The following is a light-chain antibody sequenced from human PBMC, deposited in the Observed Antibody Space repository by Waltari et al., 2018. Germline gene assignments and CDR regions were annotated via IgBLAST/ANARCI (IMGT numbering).Light chain of an antibody. CDR2: DAS. CDR1: QSISSY. Sequence: EIVLTQSPATLSLSSGERASLSCRASQSISSYLAWYQRKPGQAPRLLIYDASTRATGIPARFSGSWSGTDFTLIISSLEPEDFAVYYCQQYNSYPYTFGQGTKLEIK. V-gene: IGKV3-11*01. CDR3: QQYNSYPYT. J-gene: IGKJ2*01.